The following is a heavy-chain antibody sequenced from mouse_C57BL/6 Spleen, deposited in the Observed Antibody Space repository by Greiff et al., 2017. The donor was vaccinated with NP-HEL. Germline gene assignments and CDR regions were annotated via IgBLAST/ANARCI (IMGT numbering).Heavy chain of an antibody. Sequence: VQLQQSGAELVKPGASVKISCKASGYAFSSYWMNWVKQRPGKGLEWIGQIYPGDGDTNYNGKFKGKATLTADKSSSTAYMQLSSLTSEDSAVYFCASGLLLRYLDYWGQGTTLTVSS. CDR1: GYAFSSYW. CDR2: IYPGDGDT. J-gene: IGHJ2*01. V-gene: IGHV1-80*01. CDR3: ASGLLLRYLDY. D-gene: IGHD1-1*01.